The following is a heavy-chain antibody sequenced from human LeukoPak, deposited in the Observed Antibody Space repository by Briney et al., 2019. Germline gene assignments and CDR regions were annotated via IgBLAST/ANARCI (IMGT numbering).Heavy chain of an antibody. CDR1: GYTFTSYG. J-gene: IGHJ4*02. CDR2: ISAYNGNT. Sequence: ASVKVSCKASGYTFTSYGISWVRLAPGEGLEWMGWISAYNGNTNYAQKLQGRVTMTTDTSTSTAYMELRSLRSDDTAVYYCARDEGVEQQLAQFDYWGQGTLVTVSS. D-gene: IGHD6-13*01. CDR3: ARDEGVEQQLAQFDY. V-gene: IGHV1-18*01.